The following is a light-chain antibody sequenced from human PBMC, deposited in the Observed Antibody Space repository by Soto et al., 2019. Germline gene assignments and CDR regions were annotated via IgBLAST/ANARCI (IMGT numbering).Light chain of an antibody. CDR3: QSYYSSLSGYV. J-gene: IGLJ1*01. CDR2: GNS. Sequence: QYVLTQPPSVSGAPGQRVTISCTGSSSNIGAGYDVHWYQQLPGTAPKLLIYGNSNRPSGVPDRFSGSKSGTSASLAITGLQAEDEADYYCQSYYSSLSGYVFGTGTKLTVL. V-gene: IGLV1-40*01. CDR1: SSNIGAGYD.